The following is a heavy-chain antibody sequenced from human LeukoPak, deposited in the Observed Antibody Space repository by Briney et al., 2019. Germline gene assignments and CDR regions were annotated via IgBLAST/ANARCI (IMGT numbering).Heavy chain of an antibody. V-gene: IGHV1-69*13. J-gene: IGHJ5*02. CDR1: GGTFSSYA. D-gene: IGHD2-2*02. CDR3: ARDRWDQLLYEGVNWFDP. Sequence: GASVKVSCKASGGTFSSYAISWVRQAPGQGLEWMGGIIPIFGTANYAQKFQGRVTITADESTSTAYMELSSLRSEDTAVYYCARDRWDQLLYEGVNWFDPWGQGTLVTVSS. CDR2: IIPIFGTA.